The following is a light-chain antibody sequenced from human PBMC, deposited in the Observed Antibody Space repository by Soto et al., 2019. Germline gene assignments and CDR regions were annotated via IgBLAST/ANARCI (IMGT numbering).Light chain of an antibody. Sequence: AIQLTQSPSSLSASVGYRVTITCRASQDISSSLAWYQQKAGKAPKLLIYGASILQSGVPSGFSGSGFGTDFTLTISSLRAEDFAIYFCQQTKSYPSTFGGGTKVDIK. J-gene: IGKJ4*01. CDR1: QDISSS. CDR3: QQTKSYPST. V-gene: IGKV1-13*02. CDR2: GAS.